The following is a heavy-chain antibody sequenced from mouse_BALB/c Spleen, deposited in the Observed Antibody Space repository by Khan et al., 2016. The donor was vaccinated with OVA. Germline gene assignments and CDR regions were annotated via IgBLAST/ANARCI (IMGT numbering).Heavy chain of an antibody. CDR3: ARKDYYDYDLFPY. V-gene: IGHV3-2*02. CDR1: GYSITSEYT. J-gene: IGHJ3*01. D-gene: IGHD2-4*01. CDR2: ISYSGNT. Sequence: EVQLQESGPGLVKPSQSLSLTCTVTGYSITSEYTWNWIRQFPGNKLEWMGFISYSGNTRYNPSLKSRISITRDTSKNQFFLQLNSVTSEDTATYYSARKDYYDYDLFPYWGQGTLVTVSA.